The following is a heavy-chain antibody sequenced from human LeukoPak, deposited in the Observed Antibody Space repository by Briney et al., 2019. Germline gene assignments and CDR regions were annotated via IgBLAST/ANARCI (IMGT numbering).Heavy chain of an antibody. V-gene: IGHV1-18*01. CDR1: GYSENFYG. J-gene: IGHJ6*03. Sequence: ASVKASCKTSGYSENFYGITWVRQVAGQGLEWMGWISAQHGQTEYAPNSQDRVTMTTDTYTNTAYMELRSLRSDDTAVYYCARGYSSGWGYYYYHYMDVRGKGTTVTVSS. D-gene: IGHD6-19*01. CDR3: ARGYSSGWGYYYYHYMDV. CDR2: ISAQHGQT.